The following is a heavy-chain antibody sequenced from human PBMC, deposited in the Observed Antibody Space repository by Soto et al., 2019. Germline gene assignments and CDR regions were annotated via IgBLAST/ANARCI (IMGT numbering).Heavy chain of an antibody. CDR3: ARSMPGYYDSSGYYYEDY. J-gene: IGHJ4*02. CDR2: IYPGDSDT. CDR1: GYSFTSYW. V-gene: IGHV5-51*01. D-gene: IGHD3-22*01. Sequence: GESLKISCKGSGYSFTSYWIGWVRQMPGKGLEWMGIIYPGDSDTRYSPSFQGQVTISADKSISTAYLQWSSLKASDTAIYYCARSMPGYYDSSGYYYEDYWGQGTLVTVSS.